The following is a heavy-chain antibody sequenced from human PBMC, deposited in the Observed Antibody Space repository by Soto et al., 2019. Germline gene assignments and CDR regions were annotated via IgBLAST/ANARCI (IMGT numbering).Heavy chain of an antibody. CDR1: GGSISSYY. V-gene: IGHV4-59*08. Sequence: SETLSLTCTVSGGSISSYYWSWIRQPPGKGLEWIGYISYSGSTNYNPSLKSRVTISVDTSKNQFPLKLTSVTAADTAVYYCASSYGDYVSYWGQGTLVTVSS. J-gene: IGHJ4*02. CDR2: ISYSGST. D-gene: IGHD4-17*01. CDR3: ASSYGDYVSY.